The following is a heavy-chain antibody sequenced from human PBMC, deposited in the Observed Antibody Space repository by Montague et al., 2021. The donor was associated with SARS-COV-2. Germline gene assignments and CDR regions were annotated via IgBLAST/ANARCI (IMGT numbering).Heavy chain of an antibody. V-gene: IGHV3-74*01. J-gene: IGHJ4*02. CDR1: GFNFGTSW. CDR2: INSDGSTT. Sequence: SLRISCAASGFNFGTSWMHWVRQAPGKGLVWVSRINSDGSTTTYADSVKGRFTISRDNAKNTVYLQMNSLRDEDTAVCYCAGSSQYFGYWGQGTLVTVSS. CDR3: AGSSQYFGY. D-gene: IGHD3-10*01.